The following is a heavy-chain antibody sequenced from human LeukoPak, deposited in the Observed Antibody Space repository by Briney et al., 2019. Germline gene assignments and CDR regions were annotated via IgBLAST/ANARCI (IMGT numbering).Heavy chain of an antibody. D-gene: IGHD4-23*01. CDR2: INHSGST. CDR1: GGSFSGYY. CDR3: ARALYGGNSVSGY. V-gene: IGHV4-34*01. Sequence: PSETLSLTCAVYGGSFSGYYWSWIRQPPGKGLEWIGEINHSGSTNYNPSLKSRVTISVDTSKNQFSLKLSSVTAADTAVYYCARALYGGNSVSGYWGQGTLVTVSS. J-gene: IGHJ4*02.